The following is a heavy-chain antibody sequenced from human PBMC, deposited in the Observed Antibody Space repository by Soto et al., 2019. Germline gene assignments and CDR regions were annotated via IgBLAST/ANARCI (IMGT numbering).Heavy chain of an antibody. CDR3: AKDIAYRGYGGFVP. J-gene: IGHJ5*02. V-gene: IGHV3-43*01. CDR2: ISWDGYST. D-gene: IGHD5-12*01. Sequence: EVHLVESGGVVVQPGGSLRLSCAASGFTFDDYTMHWVRQAPGEGLEWVSLISWDGYSTYYTDSVKGRFTISRDNSRNSLYLQMNSLRTEDTALYYCAKDIAYRGYGGFVPWGLGTLVTVSS. CDR1: GFTFDDYT.